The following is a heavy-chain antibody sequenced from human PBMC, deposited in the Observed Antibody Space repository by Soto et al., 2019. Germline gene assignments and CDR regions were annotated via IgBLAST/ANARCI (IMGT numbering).Heavy chain of an antibody. CDR3: AGVNSGYDFGAFGI. V-gene: IGHV1-18*01. Sequence: ASVKVSCKASGYTFTSYGISWVRQAPGQGLEWMGWISAYNGNTNYAQKLQGRVTMTTDTSTSTAYMELRSLRSDDTAVYYCAGVNSGYDFGAFGIWGQGTMVTVSS. CDR2: ISAYNGNT. CDR1: GYTFTSYG. D-gene: IGHD5-12*01. J-gene: IGHJ3*02.